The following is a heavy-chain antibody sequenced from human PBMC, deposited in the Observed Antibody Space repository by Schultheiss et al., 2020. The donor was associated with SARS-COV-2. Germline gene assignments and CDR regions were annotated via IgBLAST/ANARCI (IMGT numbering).Heavy chain of an antibody. V-gene: IGHV4-39*07. Sequence: SETLSLTCTVSGGSISSGDYYWSWIRQPPGKGLEWIGEINHSGSTNYNPSLKSRVTISLDTSKNQFSLNLSPVTAADTADYYCARGGGSCFSSSCYFDYWGQGVLVTVSS. CDR3: ARGGGSCFSSSCYFDY. D-gene: IGHD2-15*01. CDR2: INHSGST. CDR1: GGSISSGDYY. J-gene: IGHJ4*02.